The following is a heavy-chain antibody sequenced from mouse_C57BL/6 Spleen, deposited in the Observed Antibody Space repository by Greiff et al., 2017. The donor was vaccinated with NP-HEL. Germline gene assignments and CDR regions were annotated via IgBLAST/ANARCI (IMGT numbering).Heavy chain of an antibody. V-gene: IGHV5-17*01. CDR2: ISSGSSTI. CDR3: ARSGYYYGSSCAMDY. CDR1: GFTFSDYG. J-gene: IGHJ4*01. D-gene: IGHD1-1*01. Sequence: EVKLVESGGGLVKPGGSLKLSCAASGFTFSDYGMHWVRQAPEKGLEWVAYISSGSSTIYYADTVKGRFTISRDNAKNTLFLQMTSLRSEDTAMYYCARSGYYYGSSCAMDYWGQGTSVTVSS.